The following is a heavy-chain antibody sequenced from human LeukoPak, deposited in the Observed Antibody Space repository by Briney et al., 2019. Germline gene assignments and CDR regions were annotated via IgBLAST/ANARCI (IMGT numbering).Heavy chain of an antibody. V-gene: IGHV3-7*01. CDR2: IKQDGSEK. D-gene: IGHD3-10*01. CDR1: GFSFSTYR. J-gene: IGHJ4*02. CDR3: ARDLANRGVSDY. Sequence: GGSLRLSCAASGFSFSTYRMSWVRQAPGKGLEWVDNIKQDGSEKFYVDSVKGRFTISRDNAKNSLYLQMNSLRGEDTAVYYCARDLANRGVSDYWGQGTLVTVSS.